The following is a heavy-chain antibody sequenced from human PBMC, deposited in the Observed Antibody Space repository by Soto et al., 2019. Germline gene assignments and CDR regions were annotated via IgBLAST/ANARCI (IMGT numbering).Heavy chain of an antibody. D-gene: IGHD1-26*01. CDR1: GDSVSSSSVT. CDR3: VRLIGNSWLDF. V-gene: IGHV6-1*01. CDR2: TYYRSKWYN. J-gene: IGHJ5*01. Sequence: SQTLSLTCAISGDSVSSSSVTWNWIRQSPSRGLEWLGRTYYRSKWYNDYEESVKSRITINPDTSKNQFSLHLNSLTPEDTAVYYCVRLIGNSWLDFWGQGTLVTVSS.